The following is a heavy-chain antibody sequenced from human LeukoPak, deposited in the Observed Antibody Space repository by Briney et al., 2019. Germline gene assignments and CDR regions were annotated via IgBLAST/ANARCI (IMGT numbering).Heavy chain of an antibody. D-gene: IGHD3-10*01. Sequence: ASVKVSCKASGFTFTSYDINWGRQRSGQGLEWMGWMNTNNGNKGYAQKFQGRVTMTRDTSISTAYMELRGLRSEDTAVYYCVRDGEGVAISVNYWFDPWGQGTLVTVSS. CDR1: GFTFTSYD. CDR2: MNTNNGNK. V-gene: IGHV1-8*01. CDR3: VRDGEGVAISVNYWFDP. J-gene: IGHJ5*02.